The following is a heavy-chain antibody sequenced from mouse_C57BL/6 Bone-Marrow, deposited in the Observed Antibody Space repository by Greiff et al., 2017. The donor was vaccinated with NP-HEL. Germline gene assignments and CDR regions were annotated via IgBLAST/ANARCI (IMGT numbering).Heavy chain of an antibody. CDR3: VSTYDYDGYYAMGY. Sequence: VQLKQPGPELVKPGASVKIPCKASGYTFTDYNMDWVKQSHGKSLEWIGNINPNNGGTIYNQKFKGKATLTVDKSSSTAYMELRSLTSEDTAVYYCVSTYDYDGYYAMGYGGQGTSVTV. CDR1: GYTFTDYN. CDR2: INPNNGGT. D-gene: IGHD2-4*01. V-gene: IGHV1-18*01. J-gene: IGHJ4*01.